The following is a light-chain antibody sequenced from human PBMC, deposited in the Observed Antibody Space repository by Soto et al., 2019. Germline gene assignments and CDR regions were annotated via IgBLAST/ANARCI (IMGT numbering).Light chain of an antibody. V-gene: IGLV1-44*01. J-gene: IGLJ2*01. CDR1: SSNIGSNT. Sequence: QLVLTQPPSASGTPGQRVTISCSGSSSNIGSNTVTWYQQLPGTAPKLLIYSNNQRPSGVPDRLSGSKSGTSASLAISGLQSEDEADYYCAAWDDSLNGVVFGGGTKLTVL. CDR3: AAWDDSLNGVV. CDR2: SNN.